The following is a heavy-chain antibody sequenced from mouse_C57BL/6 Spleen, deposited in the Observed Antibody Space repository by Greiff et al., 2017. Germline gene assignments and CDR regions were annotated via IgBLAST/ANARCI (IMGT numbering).Heavy chain of an antibody. V-gene: IGHV14-1*01. J-gene: IGHJ1*03. Sequence: EVQLQESGAELVRPGASVKSSCTASGFNIKDYYMHWVKQRPEQGLEWIGRIDPEDGDTEYAPKFQGKATMTADTSSNTAYLQLSSLTSEDTAVYYCTRYYGSSHWYFDVWGTGTTVTVAS. CDR3: TRYYGSSHWYFDV. D-gene: IGHD1-1*01. CDR2: IDPEDGDT. CDR1: GFNIKDYY.